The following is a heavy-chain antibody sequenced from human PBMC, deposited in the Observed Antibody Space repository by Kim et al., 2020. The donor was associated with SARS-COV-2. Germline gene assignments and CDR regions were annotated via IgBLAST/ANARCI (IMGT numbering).Heavy chain of an antibody. D-gene: IGHD3-22*01. J-gene: IGHJ3*02. CDR2: IYYSGST. CDR1: GGSISSGGYY. V-gene: IGHV4-31*03. CDR3: AETSSSGDAFDI. Sequence: SETLSLTCTVSGGSISSGGYYWSWIRQHPGKGLEWIGYIYYSGSTYYNPSLKSRVTISVDTSKNQFSLKLSSVTAADTAVYYCAETSSSGDAFDIWGQGTMVTVSS.